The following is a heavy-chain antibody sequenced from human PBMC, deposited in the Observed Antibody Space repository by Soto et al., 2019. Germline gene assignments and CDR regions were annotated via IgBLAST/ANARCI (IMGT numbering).Heavy chain of an antibody. CDR2: IYSGGST. CDR1: EFTVSSNY. Sequence: EVQLVESVGGLIRPGGSLRLSCAASEFTVSSNYMIWVRQAPGKGLEWVSVIYSGGSTYYADSVKGRFTISRDNSKNTLYLQMNTLRAEDTAVYYCARDRVESGYPEYFQHWGQGTLVTVSS. V-gene: IGHV3-53*01. D-gene: IGHD3-22*01. CDR3: ARDRVESGYPEYFQH. J-gene: IGHJ1*01.